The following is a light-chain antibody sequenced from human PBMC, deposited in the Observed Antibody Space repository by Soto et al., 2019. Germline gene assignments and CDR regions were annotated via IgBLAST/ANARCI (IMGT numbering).Light chain of an antibody. Sequence: QSVLTQPPSASGTPGQRVTISCSGSSSNIGSNYVYWYQQVPGAAPKLLIYSNNQRPSGVPDRFSGSKSGASASLAISGLRSEDEADYHCATWDDSLSGVVFGGGTKLTVL. CDR2: SNN. CDR1: SSNIGSNY. V-gene: IGLV1-47*02. CDR3: ATWDDSLSGVV. J-gene: IGLJ2*01.